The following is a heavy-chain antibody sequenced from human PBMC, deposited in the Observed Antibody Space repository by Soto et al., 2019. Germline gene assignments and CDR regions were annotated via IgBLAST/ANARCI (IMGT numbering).Heavy chain of an antibody. J-gene: IGHJ4*02. CDR3: AKMDNYGAYRLRYFDY. V-gene: IGHV3-23*01. CDR1: GFTFSSYA. CDR2: ISGSGGST. Sequence: GSLRLSCAASGFTFSSYAMSWVRQAPGKGLEWVSAISGSGGSTYYADSVKGRFTISRDNSKNTLYLQMNSLRAEDTAVYYCAKMDNYGAYRLRYFDYWGQGTLVTVSS. D-gene: IGHD4-17*01.